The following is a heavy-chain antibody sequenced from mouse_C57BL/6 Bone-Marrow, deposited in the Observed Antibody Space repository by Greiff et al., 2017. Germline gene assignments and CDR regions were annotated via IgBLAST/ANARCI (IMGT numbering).Heavy chain of an antibody. CDR3: ARPYFDY. V-gene: IGHV1-50*01. CDR1: GYTFTSYW. Sequence: VQLQQPGAELVKPGASVKLSCKASGYTFTSYWMQWVKQRPGQGLEWIGEIDPSDSYTNSNQKFKGKATLTVDTSSITAYMQLSSLTSEDSAVYYCARPYFDYWGQGTTLTVSS. CDR2: IDPSDSYT. J-gene: IGHJ2*01.